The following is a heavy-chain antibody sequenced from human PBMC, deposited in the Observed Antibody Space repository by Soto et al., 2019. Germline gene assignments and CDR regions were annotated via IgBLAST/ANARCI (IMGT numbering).Heavy chain of an antibody. V-gene: IGHV3-23*01. CDR1: GFMFANYA. D-gene: IGHD6-6*01. Sequence: GGSLRLCCAASGFMFANYAMGWVRQAPGRGLEWVSAITGSGGGTYYADSVKGRFTISRDNSKNTLYLQMNSLRAEDTAVYYCARDLRLAARPPFYFDYWGQGTLVTVPS. CDR3: ARDLRLAARPPFYFDY. CDR2: ITGSGGGT. J-gene: IGHJ4*02.